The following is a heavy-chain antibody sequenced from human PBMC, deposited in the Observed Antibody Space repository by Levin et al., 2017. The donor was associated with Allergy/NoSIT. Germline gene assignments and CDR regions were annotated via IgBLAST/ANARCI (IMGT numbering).Heavy chain of an antibody. CDR2: INPNSGGT. CDR1: GYTFTGYY. D-gene: IGHD2-2*01. CDR3: ARGGTKNYYYDYGMDV. Sequence: ASVKVSCKASGYTFTGYYMHWVRQAPGQGLEWMGWINPNSGGTNYAQKFQGRVTMTRDTSISTAYMELSRLRSDDTAVYYCARGGTKNYYYDYGMDVWGQGTTVTVSS. V-gene: IGHV1-2*02. J-gene: IGHJ6*02.